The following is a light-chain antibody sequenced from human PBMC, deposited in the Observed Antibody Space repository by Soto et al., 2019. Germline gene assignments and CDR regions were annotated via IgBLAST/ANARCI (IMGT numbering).Light chain of an antibody. CDR2: DDS. Sequence: SYDLTQPPSVSVSPGQTAMTACWSNNIVSKNVHWYQQKPGQAPVLVVYDDSDRPSGIPERFSGSNSGNTATLIISRVEAGDEADYYCQVWDSSSDNYVFGTGTKVTVL. CDR1: NIVSKN. CDR3: QVWDSSSDNYV. J-gene: IGLJ1*01. V-gene: IGLV3-21*02.